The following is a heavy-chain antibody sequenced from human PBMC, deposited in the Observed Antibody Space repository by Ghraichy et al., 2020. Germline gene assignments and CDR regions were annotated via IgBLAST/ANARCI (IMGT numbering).Heavy chain of an antibody. CDR2: INHSGST. D-gene: IGHD3-22*01. Sequence: SETLSLTCAVYGGSFSGYYWSWIRQPPGKGLEWIGEINHSGSTNYNPSLKSRVTISVDTSKNQFSLKLSSVTAADTAVYYCARGLSPHYYDSSGSLFAFDIWGQGTMVTVSS. CDR1: GGSFSGYY. CDR3: ARGLSPHYYDSSGSLFAFDI. V-gene: IGHV4-34*01. J-gene: IGHJ3*02.